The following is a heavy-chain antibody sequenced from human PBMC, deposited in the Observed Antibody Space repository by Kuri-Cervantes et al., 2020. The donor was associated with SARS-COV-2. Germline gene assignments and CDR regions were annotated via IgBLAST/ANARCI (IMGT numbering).Heavy chain of an antibody. CDR1: GGSISSYY. CDR2: IYTSGST. V-gene: IGHV4-4*07. CDR3: ARDLLLPHTIFGVVHTEVYYCYMDV. J-gene: IGHJ6*03. D-gene: IGHD3-3*01. Sequence: GSLRLSCTVSGGSISSYYLSWIRQPAGKGLEWIGRIYTSGSTNYNPSLKSRVTMSVDTSKNQFSLKLSSVTAADTAVYYCARDLLLPHTIFGVVHTEVYYCYMDVWGKGTTVTVSS.